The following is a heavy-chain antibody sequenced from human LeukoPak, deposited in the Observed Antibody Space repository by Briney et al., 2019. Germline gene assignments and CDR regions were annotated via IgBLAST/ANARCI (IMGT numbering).Heavy chain of an antibody. CDR1: GHTFTSYG. J-gene: IGHJ4*02. CDR2: ISAYNGNT. V-gene: IGHV1-18*04. D-gene: IGHD3-10*01. CDR3: ARDVLLWFGELSRGVYFDY. Sequence: WASVKVSCKASGHTFTSYGISWVRQAPGQGLEWMGWISAYNGNTNYAQKLQGRVTMTTDTSTSTAYMELRSLRSDDTAVYYCARDVLLWFGELSRGVYFDYWGQGTLVTVSS.